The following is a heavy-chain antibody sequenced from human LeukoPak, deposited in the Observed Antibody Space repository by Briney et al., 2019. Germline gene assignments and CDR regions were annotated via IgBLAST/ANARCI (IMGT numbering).Heavy chain of an antibody. Sequence: PGGSLRLSCAASGFTFSRYWMSWVRQAPGKGLEWVANIKQDGSEKYYVDSVKGRFTISRDNAKNSLYPQMNSLRAEDTAVYYCARLIVGAIDSWGQGTLVTVSS. V-gene: IGHV3-7*01. CDR1: GFTFSRYW. CDR3: ARLIVGAIDS. D-gene: IGHD1-26*01. CDR2: IKQDGSEK. J-gene: IGHJ4*02.